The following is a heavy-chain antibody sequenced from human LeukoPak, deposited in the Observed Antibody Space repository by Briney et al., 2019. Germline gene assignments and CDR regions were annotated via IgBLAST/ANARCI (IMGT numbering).Heavy chain of an antibody. D-gene: IGHD3-16*01. V-gene: IGHV3-21*01. CDR2: ISSSSSYI. CDR1: GFTFSSNV. Sequence: GGSLRLSCVASGFTFSSNVMIWVRQAPGKGLEWVSSISSSSSYIYYADSVEGRFTISRDNAKNSLYLQMNSLRAEDTAVYYCARDFYATPDAFDIWGQGTMVTVSS. CDR3: ARDFYATPDAFDI. J-gene: IGHJ3*02.